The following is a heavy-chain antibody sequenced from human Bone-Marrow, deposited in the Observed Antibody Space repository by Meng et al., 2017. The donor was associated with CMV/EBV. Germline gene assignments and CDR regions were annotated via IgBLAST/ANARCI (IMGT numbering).Heavy chain of an antibody. Sequence: ASVKVSCKASGYTFSSYDINWVRQATGQGLEWMGWMNPNSGNTGYAQKFQGRVTLTRNTSISTAYMELSDLRSEDTAVYYCARGVTIFGVAADYWGQGTLVTVSS. CDR3: ARGVTIFGVAADY. D-gene: IGHD3-3*01. CDR2: MNPNSGNT. J-gene: IGHJ4*02. CDR1: GYTFSSYD. V-gene: IGHV1-8*01.